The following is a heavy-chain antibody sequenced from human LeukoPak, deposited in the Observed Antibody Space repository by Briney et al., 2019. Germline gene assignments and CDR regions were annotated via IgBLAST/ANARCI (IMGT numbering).Heavy chain of an antibody. CDR2: ISSSGSTI. V-gene: IGHV3-48*03. J-gene: IGHJ4*02. CDR1: GFTFSSYE. Sequence: PGGSLRLSCAASGFTFSSYEMNWVRQAPGKGLEWVSYISSSGSTIYYADSVKGRFTISRDNAKNPLYLQMNSLRAEDTAVYYCAREGIYGGWSDYWGQGTLVTVSS. D-gene: IGHD6-19*01. CDR3: AREGIYGGWSDY.